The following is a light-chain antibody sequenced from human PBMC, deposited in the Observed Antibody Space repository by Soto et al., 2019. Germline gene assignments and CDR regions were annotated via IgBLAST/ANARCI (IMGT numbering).Light chain of an antibody. V-gene: IGLV2-11*01. CDR1: SSDVGAYKY. CDR2: DVS. CDR3: CSYAGSYAVV. J-gene: IGLJ2*01. Sequence: QSVLTQPRSVSGSPGQSVTISCTGTSSDVGAYKYVSWYRHHPGTAPKLMTYDVSKRPPGVPDRFSGSKSGNTASLTISGLQAEDEADYYCCSYAGSYAVVFGGGTKLTVL.